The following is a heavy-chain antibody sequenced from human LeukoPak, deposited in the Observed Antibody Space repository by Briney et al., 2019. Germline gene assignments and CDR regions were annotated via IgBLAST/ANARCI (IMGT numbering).Heavy chain of an antibody. CDR2: ISYDGSNK. D-gene: IGHD6-13*01. V-gene: IGHV3-30-3*01. CDR1: GFTFSSYA. CDR3: ARAPAGSSSWGDY. Sequence: GGSLRLSCAASGFTFSSYAMHWVRQAPGKGLEWVAVISYDGSNKYYADSVKGRFTISRDNSKNTLYLQMNSLRAEDTAVYYCARAPAGSSSWGDYWGQGTLVTVSS. J-gene: IGHJ4*02.